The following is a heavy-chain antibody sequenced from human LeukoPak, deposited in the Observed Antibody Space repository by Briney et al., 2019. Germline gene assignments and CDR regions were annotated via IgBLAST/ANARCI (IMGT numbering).Heavy chain of an antibody. Sequence: ASVKVSCKASGYTFTSYGTSWVRQAPGQGLEWMGWISAYNGNTNYAQKFQGRVTMTRDMSTSTVYMELSSLRSEDTAVYYCARNPGYSSSWSRYYYYYYMDVWGKGTTVTISS. CDR3: ARNPGYSSSWSRYYYYYYMDV. V-gene: IGHV1-18*01. J-gene: IGHJ6*03. CDR2: ISAYNGNT. D-gene: IGHD6-13*01. CDR1: GYTFTSYG.